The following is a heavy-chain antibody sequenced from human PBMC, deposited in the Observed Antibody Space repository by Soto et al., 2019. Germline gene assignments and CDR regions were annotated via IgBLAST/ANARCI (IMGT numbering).Heavy chain of an antibody. J-gene: IGHJ3*01. CDR3: ATSPRFAFDF. Sequence: QVQLQESGPGLVKPSETLSLICTVSGGSVSGDKNYWSWIRQSPGKGLEWIGYISYSGATNYTPSLNSRLTISVDRSKNQFALKLSSVTASDTALYYCATSPRFAFDFWGQGTTVIVSS. V-gene: IGHV4-61*01. CDR1: GGSVSGDKNY. CDR2: ISYSGAT. D-gene: IGHD3-16*01.